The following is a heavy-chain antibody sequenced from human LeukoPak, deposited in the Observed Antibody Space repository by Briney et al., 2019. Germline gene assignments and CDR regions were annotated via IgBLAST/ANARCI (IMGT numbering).Heavy chain of an antibody. V-gene: IGHV3-23*01. D-gene: IGHD6-13*01. Sequence: HPGGSLRLSCAASGFTFSSYAMSWVRQAPGKGLEWVSAISGSGGSTYYADSVKGRFTISRDNSKNTLYLQMNSLRAEDTAVYYCAKDRRGGSSWYYWGQGTLVTVSS. CDR2: ISGSGGST. CDR3: AKDRRGGSSWYY. J-gene: IGHJ4*02. CDR1: GFTFSSYA.